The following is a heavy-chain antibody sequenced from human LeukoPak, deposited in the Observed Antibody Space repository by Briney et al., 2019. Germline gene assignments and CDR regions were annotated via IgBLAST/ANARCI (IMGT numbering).Heavy chain of an antibody. V-gene: IGHV3-7*01. Sequence: GSPRLSCAGSGFRFYKDWVSLVRQAPGEGPEWGAKSKKGGSEMYYVDSVEGRFTVSRVNAKNSLFLQMDSLRAEDTAVYYCARARTLAVTPAAMPYYFDYWGQGSLVTVSS. CDR1: GFRFYKDW. CDR3: ARARTLAVTPAAMPYYFDY. D-gene: IGHD2-2*01. CDR2: SKKGGSEM. J-gene: IGHJ4*02.